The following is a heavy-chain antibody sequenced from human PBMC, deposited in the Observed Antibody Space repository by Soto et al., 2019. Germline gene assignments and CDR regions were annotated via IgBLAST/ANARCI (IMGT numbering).Heavy chain of an antibody. D-gene: IGHD3-3*01. CDR2: IDPSDSYT. CDR1: GYSFTSYW. J-gene: IGHJ6*02. Sequence: PGESLKISCKGSGYSFTSYWISWVRQMPGKGLEWMGRIDPSDSYTNYSPSFQGHVTISADKSISTAYLQWSSLKASDTAMYYCARSITIFGVVTPNYYYYYGMDVWGQGTTVTSP. CDR3: ARSITIFGVVTPNYYYYYGMDV. V-gene: IGHV5-10-1*01.